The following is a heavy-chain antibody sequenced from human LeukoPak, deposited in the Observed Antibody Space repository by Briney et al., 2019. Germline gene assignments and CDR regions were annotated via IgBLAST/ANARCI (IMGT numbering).Heavy chain of an antibody. CDR3: ARDGGYSAFDY. Sequence: GGSLRLSCAASGFAFSRSWMTWIHQAPGKGLEFVANIKEDGGRENFASSVKGRFTISRDNAKDSLYLQMNNLRVEDTAVYYCARDGGYSAFDYWGQGALVTVSS. CDR2: IKEDGGRE. J-gene: IGHJ4*02. D-gene: IGHD1-26*01. V-gene: IGHV3-7*01. CDR1: GFAFSRSW.